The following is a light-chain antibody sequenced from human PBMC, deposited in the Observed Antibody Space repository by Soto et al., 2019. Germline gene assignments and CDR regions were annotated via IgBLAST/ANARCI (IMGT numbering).Light chain of an antibody. CDR1: QSVSSSY. Sequence: EIVLTQSPGTLSLSPGERATLSCRASQSVSSSYLAWYQQKPGQAPRLLIYGASSRATGIPDRFSGSGSGTDFTLTISRLEPEDFAVYYCQHYGSSVLTFGGGTKVEIK. J-gene: IGKJ4*01. V-gene: IGKV3-20*01. CDR2: GAS. CDR3: QHYGSSVLT.